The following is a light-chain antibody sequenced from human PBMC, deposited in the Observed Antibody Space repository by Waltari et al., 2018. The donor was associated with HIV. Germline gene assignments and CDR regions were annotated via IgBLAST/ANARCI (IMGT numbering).Light chain of an antibody. CDR1: SSDVGGYNY. CDR2: EVN. Sequence: QSALTQPASVSASPGQSITISCTGTSSDVGGYNYVSWYRQHPGEAPKVIIYEVNRRPSGVSNRFTAYKSGNTASLAISGLQPEDEADYFCSSYTSSSTHVFGPGTKVTVL. J-gene: IGLJ1*01. CDR3: SSYTSSSTHV. V-gene: IGLV2-14*03.